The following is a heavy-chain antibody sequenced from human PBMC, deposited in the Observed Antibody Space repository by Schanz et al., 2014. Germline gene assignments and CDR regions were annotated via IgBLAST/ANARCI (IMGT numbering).Heavy chain of an antibody. Sequence: QVQLQESGPGLVKPSGTLSLTCAVSGASIESPNWWSWVRQPPGKGLEWIGQIYHTGSTDFNPSLKSRVTISVDKSKNQFSLRLSSVTAADTAVYYCARLGSPHCATSDCHHDWFGPWGQGTLVTVSS. V-gene: IGHV4-4*02. CDR2: IYHTGST. CDR3: ARLGSPHCATSDCHHDWFGP. D-gene: IGHD1-26*01. CDR1: GASIESPNW. J-gene: IGHJ5*02.